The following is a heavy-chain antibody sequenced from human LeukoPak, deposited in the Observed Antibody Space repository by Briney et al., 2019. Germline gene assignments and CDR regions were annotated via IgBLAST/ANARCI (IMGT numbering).Heavy chain of an antibody. Sequence: GGSLRLSCAASGFTFSSYEMNWVRQAPGKGLEWVSYISSNGSPIFYADSVKGRFTISRDNAKNSLSLLMNSLRAEDTAVYYCARNGGSGILDWGQGTLVTVSS. CDR2: ISSNGSPI. CDR3: ARNGGSGILD. D-gene: IGHD3-10*01. V-gene: IGHV3-48*03. J-gene: IGHJ4*02. CDR1: GFTFSSYE.